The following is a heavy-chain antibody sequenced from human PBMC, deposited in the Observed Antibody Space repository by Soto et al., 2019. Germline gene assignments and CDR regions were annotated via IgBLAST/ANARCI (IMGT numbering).Heavy chain of an antibody. CDR2: ISGSGDST. Sequence: EVQLLESGGGLVQPGGSLRLSCAASGFTFSSYAMSWVRQAPGKGLEWVSVISGSGDSTYYADSVKGRFTISRDNSKNTLYLQMNSLRAVDTAVYYCARVDTAMVFDYWGQGTLVTVSS. CDR3: ARVDTAMVFDY. D-gene: IGHD5-18*01. V-gene: IGHV3-23*01. J-gene: IGHJ4*02. CDR1: GFTFSSYA.